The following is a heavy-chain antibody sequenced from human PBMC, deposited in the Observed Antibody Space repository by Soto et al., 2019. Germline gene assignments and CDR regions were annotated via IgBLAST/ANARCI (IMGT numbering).Heavy chain of an antibody. CDR2: ISSSSGYI. Sequence: GGSLRLSCAASGFTFSSYSMNWVRQAPGKGLEWVSSISSSSGYIYYADSVKGRFTISRDNAKNSLYLQMNSLRAEDTAVYYCARDPVGGYFDYWGQGTLVTVSS. V-gene: IGHV3-21*01. J-gene: IGHJ4*02. D-gene: IGHD3-16*01. CDR3: ARDPVGGYFDY. CDR1: GFTFSSYS.